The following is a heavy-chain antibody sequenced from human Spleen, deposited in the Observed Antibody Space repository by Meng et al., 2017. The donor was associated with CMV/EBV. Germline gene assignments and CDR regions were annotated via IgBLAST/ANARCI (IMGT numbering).Heavy chain of an antibody. CDR3: ATVDCSSTSCYEYFQH. V-gene: IGHV1-69-2*01. D-gene: IGHD2-2*01. CDR2: VDPEDGET. J-gene: IGHJ1*01. Sequence: SGYNFTDYYRQWVEQGRGKGLEWMGLVDPEDGETIYAEEFQGRVTITADTSTDTAYMELSSLRSEDTAVYYCATVDCSSTSCYEYFQHWGQGTLVTVSS. CDR1: GYNFTDYY.